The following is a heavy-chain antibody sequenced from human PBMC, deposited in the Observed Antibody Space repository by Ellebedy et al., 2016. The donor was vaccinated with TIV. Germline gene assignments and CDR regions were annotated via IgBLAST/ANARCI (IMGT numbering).Heavy chain of an antibody. J-gene: IGHJ6*02. V-gene: IGHV1-18*04. CDR2: ISAYNGNT. Sequence: ASVKVSXXASGYTFTSYGISWVRQAPGQGLEWMGWISAYNGNTNYAQKLQGRVTMTTDTSTSTAYMELRSLRSDDTAVYYCARDLLPKDSDSSGYYYDYYYGMDVWGQGTTVTVSS. CDR1: GYTFTSYG. D-gene: IGHD3-22*01. CDR3: ARDLLPKDSDSSGYYYDYYYGMDV.